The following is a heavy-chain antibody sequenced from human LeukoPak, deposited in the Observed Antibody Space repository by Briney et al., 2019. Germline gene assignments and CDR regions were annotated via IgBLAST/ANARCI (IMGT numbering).Heavy chain of an antibody. CDR1: GYTFTNYG. J-gene: IGHJ4*02. CDR2: IGGDNGHT. V-gene: IGHV1-18*01. Sequence: ASVKVSCTASGYTFTNYGFTWVRQAPGQGLEWMGWIGGDNGHTNYAQNFQGRVTMTTETSTSTAYMELRSLRSDDTAVYYCARAGYSSGGSWYPGAFDYWGQGTLVTVSS. D-gene: IGHD2-15*01. CDR3: ARAGYSSGGSWYPGAFDY.